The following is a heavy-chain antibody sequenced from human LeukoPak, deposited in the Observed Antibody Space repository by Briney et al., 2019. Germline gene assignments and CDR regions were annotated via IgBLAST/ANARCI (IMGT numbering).Heavy chain of an antibody. Sequence: PGGSLRLSCAASGFTFSSYWMSWVRQAPGKGLEWVANIKQDGSEKYYVDSVKGRFTISRDNAKNSLYLQMNSLRAEDTAVYYCARDKGVVTTNFDHWGQGTLVTVSS. CDR3: ARDKGVVTTNFDH. D-gene: IGHD3-3*01. V-gene: IGHV3-7*01. CDR2: IKQDGSEK. CDR1: GFTFSSYW. J-gene: IGHJ4*02.